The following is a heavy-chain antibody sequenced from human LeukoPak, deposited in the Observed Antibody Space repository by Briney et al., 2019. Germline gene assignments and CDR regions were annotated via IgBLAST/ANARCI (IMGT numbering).Heavy chain of an antibody. Sequence: SETLSLXCAVYGGSFSGYYWSWIRRPPGKGLEWIGEINHSGSTNYNPSLKSRVTISVDTSKNQFSLKLSSVTAADTAVYYCARGHEAWYYGSGSRWSWFDPWGQGTLVTVSS. D-gene: IGHD3-10*01. CDR1: GGSFSGYY. CDR3: ARGHEAWYYGSGSRWSWFDP. CDR2: INHSGST. J-gene: IGHJ5*02. V-gene: IGHV4-34*01.